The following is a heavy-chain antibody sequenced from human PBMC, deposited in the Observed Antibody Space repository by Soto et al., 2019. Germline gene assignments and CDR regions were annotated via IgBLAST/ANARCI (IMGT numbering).Heavy chain of an antibody. CDR1: GFTFSSYA. D-gene: IGHD2-2*01. CDR2: ISYDGSNK. CDR3: ARPYQLLPHYYYYYGMDV. Sequence: AGGSLRLSCAASGFTFSSYAMHWVRQAPGKGLEWVAVISYDGSNKYYADSVKGRFTISRGNSKNTLYLQMNSLRAEDTAVYYCARPYQLLPHYYYYYGMDVWGQGTTVTVSS. V-gene: IGHV3-30-3*01. J-gene: IGHJ6*02.